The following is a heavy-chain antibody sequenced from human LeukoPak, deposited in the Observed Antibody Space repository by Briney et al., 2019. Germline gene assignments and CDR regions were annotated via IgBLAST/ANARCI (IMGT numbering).Heavy chain of an antibody. V-gene: IGHV4-30-2*01. CDR3: ASQNSYGYYFDY. J-gene: IGHJ4*02. D-gene: IGHD5-18*01. CDR2: IYHSGST. Sequence: PSETLSLTCAVSGGSISSGGYSWSWIRQPPGKGLEWIEYIYHSGSTYYNPSLKSRVTISVDRSKNQFSLKLSSATAADTAVYYCASQNSYGYYFDYWGQGTLVTVSS. CDR1: GGSISSGGYS.